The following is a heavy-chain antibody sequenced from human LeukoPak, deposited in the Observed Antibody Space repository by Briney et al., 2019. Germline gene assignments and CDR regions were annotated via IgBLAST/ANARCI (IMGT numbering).Heavy chain of an antibody. CDR2: MNPNSGNT. D-gene: IGHD2-15*01. Sequence: ASVKVSCKASGYTFTSYDINWVRQATGQGLEWMGWMNPNSGNTGYAQKFQGRVTMTRNTSISTAYMELSSLRSEDTAVYYCARAVRGRGGYCSGGSCWFDPWGQGTLVTVSS. V-gene: IGHV1-8*01. J-gene: IGHJ5*02. CDR1: GYTFTSYD. CDR3: ARAVRGRGGYCSGGSCWFDP.